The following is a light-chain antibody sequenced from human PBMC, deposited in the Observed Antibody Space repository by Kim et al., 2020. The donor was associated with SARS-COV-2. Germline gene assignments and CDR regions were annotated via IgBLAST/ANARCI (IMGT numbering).Light chain of an antibody. V-gene: IGLV1-44*01. CDR2: SNN. CDR1: SSNIGSNT. J-gene: IGLJ2*01. CDR3: AAWDDSLKNVV. Sequence: QSVLTQPPSASGTPGQRVTIPCSGSSSNIGSNTVSWYQQLPGTAPKLLIYSNNQRPSGVPDRFSGSKSGTSASLAISGLQSEDEADYYCAAWDDSLKNVVFGGGTQLTVL.